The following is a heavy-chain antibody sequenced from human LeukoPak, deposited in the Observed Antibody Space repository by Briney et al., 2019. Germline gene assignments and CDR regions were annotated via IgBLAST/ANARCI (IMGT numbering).Heavy chain of an antibody. J-gene: IGHJ5*02. CDR1: GYTFTSYD. V-gene: IGHV1-8*03. CDR2: MNPNSGNT. D-gene: IGHD6-13*01. CDR3: ARDRAAAANWFDP. Sequence: GASVKVSCKASGYTFTSYDINWVRQATGQGLEWMGWMNPNSGNTGYAQKFQGRVTITRNTSISTAYMELSSLRSEDTAVYYCARDRAAAANWFDPWGQGTLVTVSS.